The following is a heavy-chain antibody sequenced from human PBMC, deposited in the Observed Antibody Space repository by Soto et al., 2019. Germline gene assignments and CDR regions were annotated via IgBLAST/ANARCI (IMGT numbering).Heavy chain of an antibody. CDR2: ISGSGGST. CDR1: GFTFSSYA. D-gene: IGHD3-3*01. Sequence: PGGSLRLSCAASGFTFSSYAMSWVRQAPGKGLEWVSAISGSGGSTYYADSVKGRFTISRDNSKNTLYLQMNSLRAEDTAVYYCAKARKYDFWSGYPESNYYFDYWGQGTLVTVSS. J-gene: IGHJ4*02. V-gene: IGHV3-23*01. CDR3: AKARKYDFWSGYPESNYYFDY.